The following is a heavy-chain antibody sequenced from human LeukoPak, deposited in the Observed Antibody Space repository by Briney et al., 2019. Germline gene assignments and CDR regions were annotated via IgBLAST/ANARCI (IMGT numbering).Heavy chain of an antibody. D-gene: IGHD3-10*01. V-gene: IGHV1-2*02. CDR3: ARDGPAQMVEFDY. CDR2: IHPNNGDT. CDR1: GYTFSGAGWF. Sequence: ASVKVSCKASGYTFSGAGWFLYWLRQAPGQGLECVGWIHPNNGDTMYARKFQDRVAMTSDSSISTAYMELSGLRPDDTAVYYCARDGPAQMVEFDYWGQGTLVTVSS. J-gene: IGHJ4*02.